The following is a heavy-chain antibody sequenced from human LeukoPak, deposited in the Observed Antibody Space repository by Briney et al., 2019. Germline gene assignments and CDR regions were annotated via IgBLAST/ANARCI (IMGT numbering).Heavy chain of an antibody. V-gene: IGHV4-59*01. CDR3: ARVNSNGYEYYYGMDV. J-gene: IGHJ6*02. D-gene: IGHD6-19*01. CDR1: GATISSYS. CDR2: ISNSGTT. Sequence: AETLTLTCAVSGATISSYSLSWIRLPPGKGLEWIGYISNSGTTNYNPSLKSRVTISVDTSKNEFSLKLTSVTAADTAVYYCARVNSNGYEYYYGMDVWGPGTMVTVSS.